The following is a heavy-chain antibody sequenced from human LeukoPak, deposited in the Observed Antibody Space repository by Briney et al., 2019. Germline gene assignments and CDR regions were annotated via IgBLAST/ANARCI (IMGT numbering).Heavy chain of an antibody. CDR3: AKPNSGYTDFHI. J-gene: IGHJ3*02. Sequence: GRSLRLSCAASGFTFTSYAMSWVRQAPGKGLGWVSAISSSGGSTYYADSVKGRFTISRDNSKNTLYLQMNSLRAEDTAVYYCAKPNSGYTDFHIWGQGTMVTVSS. D-gene: IGHD3-22*01. CDR1: GFTFTSYA. CDR2: ISSSGGST. V-gene: IGHV3-23*01.